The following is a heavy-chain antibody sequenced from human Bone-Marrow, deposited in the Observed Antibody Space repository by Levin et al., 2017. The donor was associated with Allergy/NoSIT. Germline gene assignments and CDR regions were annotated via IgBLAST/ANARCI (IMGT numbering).Heavy chain of an antibody. V-gene: IGHV4-4*02. CDR2: IYHSGST. CDR1: GGSISSSNW. CDR3: AIYGDYVSGFDY. J-gene: IGHJ4*02. D-gene: IGHD4-17*01. Sequence: SETLSLTCAVSGGSISSSNWWSWVRQPPGKGLEWIGEIYHSGSTNYNPSLKSRVTISVDKSKNQFSLKLSSVTAADTAVYYCAIYGDYVSGFDYWGQGTLVTVSS.